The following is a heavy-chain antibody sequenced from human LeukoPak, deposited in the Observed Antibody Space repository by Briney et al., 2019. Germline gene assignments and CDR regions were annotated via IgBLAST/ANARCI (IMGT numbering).Heavy chain of an antibody. J-gene: IGHJ4*02. CDR1: GGTFSSYA. CDR3: ARVEGYGSGDYFDY. D-gene: IGHD3-10*01. CDR2: IIPIFGTA. Sequence: SVKVSCKASGGTFSSYAISWVRQAPGQGLEWMGGIIPIFGTANYAQKSQDRVTITADESTSTAYMELSSLRSEDTAVYYYARVEGYGSGDYFDYWGQGTLVTVSS. V-gene: IGHV1-69*13.